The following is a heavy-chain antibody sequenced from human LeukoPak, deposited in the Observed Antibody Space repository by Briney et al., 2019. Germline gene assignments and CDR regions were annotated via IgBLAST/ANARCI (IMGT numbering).Heavy chain of an antibody. D-gene: IGHD2-2*01. CDR2: ISCDGSNK. V-gene: IGHV3-30-3*01. CDR1: GFTFSSYA. Sequence: GRSLRLSCAASGFTFSSYAMHWVRQAPGKGLEWVAVISCDGSNKFYADSVKGRFTVSRDNSKNTLYLQMNSLRAEDTAVYNCAKDVAIDPYCSSTSCSAFDYWGQGTLVTVSS. J-gene: IGHJ4*02. CDR3: AKDVAIDPYCSSTSCSAFDY.